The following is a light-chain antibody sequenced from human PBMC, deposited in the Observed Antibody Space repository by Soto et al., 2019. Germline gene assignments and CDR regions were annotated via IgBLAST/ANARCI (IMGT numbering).Light chain of an antibody. CDR2: NVY. CDR1: SSDVGAYNL. V-gene: IGLV2-14*03. Sequence: QSVLTQPASVSGSPGQSITISCTGTSSDVGAYNLVSWHQQHPGKAPKLMMYNVYDRPSGISYRFSGSKSGKTASLTISGLQGEDEADYYCSAYTVSRTYVFGTGTKVTVL. CDR3: SAYTVSRTYV. J-gene: IGLJ1*01.